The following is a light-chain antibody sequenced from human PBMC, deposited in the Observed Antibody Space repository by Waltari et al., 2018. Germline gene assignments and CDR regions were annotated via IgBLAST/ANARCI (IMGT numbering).Light chain of an antibody. Sequence: QSVLTQPPPVSGAPGQRVTSSCTGSSSNIGAGYDVHWYQQPPGTAPKLLISGNSKRPSGVPDRFSGSKSGASASLAITGLQAEDEADYYCQSYDSSLSGVVFGGGTKLTVL. CDR1: SSNIGAGYD. J-gene: IGLJ2*01. CDR3: QSYDSSLSGVV. V-gene: IGLV1-40*01. CDR2: GNS.